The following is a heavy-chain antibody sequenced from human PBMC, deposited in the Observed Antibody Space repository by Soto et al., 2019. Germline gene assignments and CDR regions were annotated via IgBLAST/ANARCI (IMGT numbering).Heavy chain of an antibody. CDR1: GGTFSRYA. CDR2: IIPIFGTA. D-gene: IGHD5-18*01. Sequence: GASVKVSCKASGGTFSRYAISWVRQAPGQGLEWMGGIIPIFGTANYAQKFQGRVTITADESTSTAYMELSSLRSEDTAVYYCAIAVNTAMAIYYYYGMDVWGQGTTVTVSS. V-gene: IGHV1-69*13. J-gene: IGHJ6*02. CDR3: AIAVNTAMAIYYYYGMDV.